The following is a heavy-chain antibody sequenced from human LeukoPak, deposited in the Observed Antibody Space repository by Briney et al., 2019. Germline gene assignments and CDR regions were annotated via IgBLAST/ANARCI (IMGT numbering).Heavy chain of an antibody. J-gene: IGHJ4*02. Sequence: ASVKVSCKTSGYTFTSYAMHWVRQAPGQRLEWMGWINAGNGNTKYSQKFQGRVTITRDTSASTAYMELSSLRSEDTAVYYCARIGDYLDFDYWGQGTLVTVSS. CDR2: INAGNGNT. CDR3: ARIGDYLDFDY. CDR1: GYTFTSYA. V-gene: IGHV1-3*01. D-gene: IGHD4-17*01.